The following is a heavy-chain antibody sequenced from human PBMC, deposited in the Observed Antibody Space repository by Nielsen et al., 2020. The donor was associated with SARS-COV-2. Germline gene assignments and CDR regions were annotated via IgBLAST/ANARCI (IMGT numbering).Heavy chain of an antibody. CDR3: ATDQYCPNGICSSGGRDY. J-gene: IGHJ4*02. D-gene: IGHD2-8*01. CDR2: ISSSGSYI. V-gene: IGHV3-21*01. CDR1: GFIVSSNY. Sequence: GESLKISCAASGFIVSSNYMSWVRQAPGGGLEWVSHISSSGSYIYYADSVKGRFTISRDNAKNSLYLQMNSLRAEDTAVYYCATDQYCPNGICSSGGRDYWGQGTLVAVSS.